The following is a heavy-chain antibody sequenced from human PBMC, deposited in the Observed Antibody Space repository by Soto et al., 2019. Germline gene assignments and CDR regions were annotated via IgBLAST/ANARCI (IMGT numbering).Heavy chain of an antibody. V-gene: IGHV4-31*03. D-gene: IGHD3-10*01. CDR2: IYYSGST. CDR3: ATYGSGTYKPTTFDY. Sequence: QVQLQESGPGLVKPSQTLSLTCTVSGGSISSGGYYWSWIRQHPGKGLEWIGYIYYSGSTYSNPSLESRVTISVDTSKNQCSLKLSSVTAADTAVYYCATYGSGTYKPTTFDYWGQGTLVTVSS. J-gene: IGHJ4*02. CDR1: GGSISSGGYY.